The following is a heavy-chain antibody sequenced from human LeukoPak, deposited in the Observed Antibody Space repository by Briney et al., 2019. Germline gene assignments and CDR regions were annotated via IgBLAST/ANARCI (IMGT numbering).Heavy chain of an antibody. CDR2: MNPNSGNT. V-gene: IGHV1-8*03. Sequence: ASVKVSCKASGYTFTSYDINWARQATGQGLEWMGWMNPNSGNTGYAQKFQGRVTITRNTSISTAYMELSSLRSEDTAVYYCARRIAASGTPLGYWGQGTLLTVSS. CDR1: GYTFTSYD. CDR3: ARRIAASGTPLGY. J-gene: IGHJ4*02. D-gene: IGHD6-6*01.